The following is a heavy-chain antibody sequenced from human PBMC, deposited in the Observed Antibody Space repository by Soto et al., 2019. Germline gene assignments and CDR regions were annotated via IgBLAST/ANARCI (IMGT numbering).Heavy chain of an antibody. CDR2: ITGSGGSR. CDR1: GFTFSSYA. Sequence: GGFLRLSCAASGFTFSSYAMSWVRQAPGKGLEWVSAITGSGGSRYYADSVKGRFTISRDNSKNTLYLQMNSLRAEDTAVYYCAKDPLYLLYIWGQGTMVTVSS. CDR3: AKDPLYLLYI. D-gene: IGHD2-2*02. V-gene: IGHV3-23*01. J-gene: IGHJ3*02.